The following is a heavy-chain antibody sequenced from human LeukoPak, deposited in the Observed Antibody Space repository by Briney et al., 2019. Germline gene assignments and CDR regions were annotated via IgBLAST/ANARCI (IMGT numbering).Heavy chain of an antibody. J-gene: IGHJ4*02. CDR2: IKEDGSEK. V-gene: IGHV3-7*01. CDR1: GFSFGDYW. D-gene: IGHD3-16*02. CDR3: ARVGMITFGGVIASLGY. Sequence: TGGSLRLSCATSGFSFGDYWMSWVRQAPGKGLEWVANIKEDGSEKKYVDSVKGRFTISRDNAKNSLYLQMNSLRAEDTAVYYCARVGMITFGGVIASLGYWGQGTLVTVSS.